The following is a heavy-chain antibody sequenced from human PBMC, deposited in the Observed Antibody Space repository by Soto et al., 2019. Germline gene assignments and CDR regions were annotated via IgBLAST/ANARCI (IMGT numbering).Heavy chain of an antibody. CDR2: IYYSGST. CDR1: GGSISSYY. Sequence: SETLSLPCTVSGGSISSYYWSWIRQPPGKGLEWISYIYYSGSTKYNPSLKSRVTILVETAKKQFSLKLSSVTAADTAVYYCARELPIVDSRFDXWGQGTMFTVSX. J-gene: IGHJ5*02. D-gene: IGHD3-16*02. V-gene: IGHV4-59*01. CDR3: ARELPIVDSRFDX.